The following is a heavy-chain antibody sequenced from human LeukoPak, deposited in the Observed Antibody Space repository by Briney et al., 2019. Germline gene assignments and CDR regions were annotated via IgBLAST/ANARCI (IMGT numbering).Heavy chain of an antibody. CDR1: GYTLTELS. Sequence: GASVKVSCKVSGYTLTELSMHWVRQAPGQGLEWMGGIIPIFGTANYAQKFQGRVTITADESTSTAYMELSSLRSEDTAVYYCARDDIYCSSTSCYYNWFDPWGQGTLVTVSS. J-gene: IGHJ5*02. CDR3: ARDDIYCSSTSCYYNWFDP. V-gene: IGHV1-69*13. D-gene: IGHD2-2*01. CDR2: IIPIFGTA.